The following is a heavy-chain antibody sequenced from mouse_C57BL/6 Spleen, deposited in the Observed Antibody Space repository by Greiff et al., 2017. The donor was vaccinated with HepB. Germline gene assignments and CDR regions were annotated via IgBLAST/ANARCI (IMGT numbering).Heavy chain of an antibody. V-gene: IGHV14-4*01. CDR2: IDPENGDT. J-gene: IGHJ1*03. Sequence: EVQLQQSGAELVRPGASVKLSCTASGFNIKDDYMHWVKQRPEQGLEWIGWIDPENGDTEYASKFQGKATITADTSSNTAYLQLSSLTSEDTAVYYCTTGGGYFDVWGTRTTVTVSS. CDR1: GFNIKDDY. CDR3: TTGGGYFDV.